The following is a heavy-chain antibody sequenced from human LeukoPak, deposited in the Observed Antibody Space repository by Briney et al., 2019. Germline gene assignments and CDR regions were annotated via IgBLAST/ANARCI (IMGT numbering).Heavy chain of an antibody. Sequence: ASVKVSCKASGYTFTGYYMHWVRQAPGQGLEWMGWINPNSGGTNYAQKFQGRVTMTRDTSISTAYMELSRLRSDDTAVYYCARIAAMFRGPYLFYYMDVWGKGTTVTISS. CDR2: INPNSGGT. D-gene: IGHD3-10*01. V-gene: IGHV1-2*02. CDR3: ARIAAMFRGPYLFYYMDV. J-gene: IGHJ6*03. CDR1: GYTFTGYY.